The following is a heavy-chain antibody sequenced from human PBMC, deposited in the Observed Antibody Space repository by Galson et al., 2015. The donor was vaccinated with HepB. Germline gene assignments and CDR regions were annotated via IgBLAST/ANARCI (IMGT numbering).Heavy chain of an antibody. V-gene: IGHV1-2*02. CDR3: ARGWGRGYSYYDAFDI. CDR1: GYTFSANY. CDR2: INPSSGGT. J-gene: IGHJ3*02. Sequence: SVKVSCKASGYTFSANYMHWVRQAPGQGLEWMGWINPSSGGTNYAQKFQGRITMTRDTSISTAYRELRRLRSDDTAVYYCARGWGRGYSYYDAFDIWGQGTRVTVS. D-gene: IGHD5-18*01.